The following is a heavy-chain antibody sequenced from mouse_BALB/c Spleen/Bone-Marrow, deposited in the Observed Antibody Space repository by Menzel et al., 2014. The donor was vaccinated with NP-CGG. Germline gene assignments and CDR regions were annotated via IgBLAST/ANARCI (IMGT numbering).Heavy chain of an antibody. CDR1: GFNIKDTY. CDR3: ARWEYYAMDY. J-gene: IGHJ4*01. D-gene: IGHD4-1*01. V-gene: IGHV14-3*02. CDR2: IDPANGNT. Sequence: VQLQQPGAELVKPGASVKLSCTASGFNIKDTYMHWVKQRPEQGLEWIGRIDPANGNTKYDPKFQGKATITADTSSNTAYLQLSSLTSEDNAVDYCARWEYYAMDYWGQGTSVTVSS.